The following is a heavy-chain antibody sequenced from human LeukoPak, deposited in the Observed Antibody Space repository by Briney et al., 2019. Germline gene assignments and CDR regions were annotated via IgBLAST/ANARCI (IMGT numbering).Heavy chain of an antibody. CDR1: GYTFTSYG. J-gene: IGHJ4*02. CDR3: ARDWPEYYYDSSGYSAIDY. CDR2: ISAYNGNT. Sequence: ASVKVSCKASGYTFTSYGISWVRQAPGQGLEWMGWISAYNGNTNYAQKLQGRVTMTTDTSTSTAYMELRSLRSGDTAVYYCARDWPEYYYDSSGYSAIDYWGQGTLVTVSS. D-gene: IGHD3-22*01. V-gene: IGHV1-18*01.